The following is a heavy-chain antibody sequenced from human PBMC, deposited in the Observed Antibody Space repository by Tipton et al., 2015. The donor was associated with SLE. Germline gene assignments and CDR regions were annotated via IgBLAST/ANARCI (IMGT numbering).Heavy chain of an antibody. CDR2: ITWDGGST. CDR3: AKGEEDYYYGMDD. Sequence: SLRLSCAASGFTFDDYAMHWVRQAPGKGLEWVSLITWDGGSTYYADSVKGRFTISRDNSKNSLYLQMNSLRVEDTALYYCAKGEEDYYYGMDDWGQGTTATVSS. J-gene: IGHJ6*02. V-gene: IGHV3-43D*04. CDR1: GFTFDDYA.